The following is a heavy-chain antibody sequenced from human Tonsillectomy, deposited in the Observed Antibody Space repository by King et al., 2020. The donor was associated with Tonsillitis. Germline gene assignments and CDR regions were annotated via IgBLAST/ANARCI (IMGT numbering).Heavy chain of an antibody. D-gene: IGHD3-9*01. Sequence: QLQESGPGLVKPSETLSLTCTVSLGSISSNTYYWGWIRQPPGKGLGWIGNIYYGGSTYYNPSLKSRVTISVDTSKNQFSLKLSSVTAADTAVYYCARHSNDILTGFYPAFDIWGQGTMVTVSS. J-gene: IGHJ3*02. CDR1: LGSISSNTYY. CDR3: ARHSNDILTGFYPAFDI. CDR2: IYYGGST. V-gene: IGHV4-39*01.